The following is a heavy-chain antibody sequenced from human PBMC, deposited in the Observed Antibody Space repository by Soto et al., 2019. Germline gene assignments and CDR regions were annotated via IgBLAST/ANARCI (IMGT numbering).Heavy chain of an antibody. Sequence: EVQLVESGGGLVQPGGSLRLSCAASGFTFSSYSMNWVRQAPGKGLEWVSYISSSSITIYYADSVKGRFTISRDNAKNSLYLQMNSLRAEDTAVYYCARGEIVVPAAIGNYFDYWGQGTLVTVSS. V-gene: IGHV3-48*01. CDR3: ARGEIVVPAAIGNYFDY. J-gene: IGHJ4*02. D-gene: IGHD2-2*02. CDR2: ISSSSITI. CDR1: GFTFSSYS.